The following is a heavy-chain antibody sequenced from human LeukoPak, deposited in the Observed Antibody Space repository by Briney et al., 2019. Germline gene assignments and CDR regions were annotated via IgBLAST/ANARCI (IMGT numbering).Heavy chain of an antibody. CDR1: GYTFTGYY. CDR3: ARGIAARRPLDY. D-gene: IGHD6-6*01. Sequence: ASVKVSCKASGYTFTGYYVHWVRQAPGQGLEWMGWINPNSGGTNYAQKFQGRVTMTRDTSISTAYMELSRLRSDDTAVYYCARGIAARRPLDYWGQGTLVTVSS. V-gene: IGHV1-2*02. CDR2: INPNSGGT. J-gene: IGHJ4*02.